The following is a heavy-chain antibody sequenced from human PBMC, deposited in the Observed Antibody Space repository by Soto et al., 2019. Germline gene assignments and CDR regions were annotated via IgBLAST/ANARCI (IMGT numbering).Heavy chain of an antibody. V-gene: IGHV4-30-2*01. D-gene: IGHD3-10*01. CDR1: GGSISSGGYS. J-gene: IGHJ3*02. CDR2: IYHSGST. Sequence: PSETLSRTCAVSGGSISSGGYSWSWIRQPPGKGLEWIGYIYHSGSTYYNPSLKSRVTISVDRSKNQFSLKLSSVTAADTAVYYCAREGGHYYGSGSLGGAFDIWGQGTMVTVSS. CDR3: AREGGHYYGSGSLGGAFDI.